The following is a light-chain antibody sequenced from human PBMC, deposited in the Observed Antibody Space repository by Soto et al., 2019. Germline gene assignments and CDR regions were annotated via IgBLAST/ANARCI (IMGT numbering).Light chain of an antibody. J-gene: IGLJ1*01. CDR3: QSYDSSLSGSEV. Sequence: QSVLTQPPSVSGAPGQRVTISCTGSSSNIGAGYDVHWYQQLPGTAPKLLIYGNSNRPSGVPDRFSGSKSGTSASLAITGLQAEDDADYYCQSYDSSLSGSEVFGIGTKLTVL. V-gene: IGLV1-40*01. CDR1: SSNIGAGYD. CDR2: GNS.